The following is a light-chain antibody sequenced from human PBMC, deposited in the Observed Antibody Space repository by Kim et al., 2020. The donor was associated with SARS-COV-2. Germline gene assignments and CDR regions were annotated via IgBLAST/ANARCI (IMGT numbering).Light chain of an antibody. V-gene: IGLV3-19*01. Sequence: LGKPVRIPCQGDTLRSYYASWYQQKPGQAPVLVIYGKNNRPSGIPDRFSGSSSGNTASLTITGAQAEDEADYYCNSRDSSGNLVVFGGGTQLTVL. J-gene: IGLJ2*01. CDR3: NSRDSSGNLVV. CDR2: GKN. CDR1: TLRSYY.